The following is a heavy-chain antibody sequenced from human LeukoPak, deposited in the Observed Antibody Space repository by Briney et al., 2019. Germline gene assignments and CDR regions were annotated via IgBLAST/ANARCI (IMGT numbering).Heavy chain of an antibody. J-gene: IGHJ3*02. CDR3: ARTRAYYGSGSYKAFDI. Sequence: SETLSLTCAVYGGSFSGYYWSWIRQPPGKGLEWIGEINHSGSTNYNPSLKSRVTISVDTSKNQFSLKLSSVTAADTAVYYCARTRAYYGSGSYKAFDIWGQGTMVTVSS. V-gene: IGHV4-34*01. D-gene: IGHD3-10*01. CDR1: GGSFSGYY. CDR2: INHSGST.